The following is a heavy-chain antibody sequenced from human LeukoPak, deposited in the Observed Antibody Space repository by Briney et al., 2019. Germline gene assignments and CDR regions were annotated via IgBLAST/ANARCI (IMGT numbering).Heavy chain of an antibody. V-gene: IGHV1-2*02. J-gene: IGHJ5*02. CDR2: INPNTGGT. CDR3: ARDLEDCSGRDCYWFDP. Sequence: ASVKVSCKASGYTFTDYYIHWVRQAPGQGLEWMGWINPNTGGTNYARKVQGRVTMTRDTSISTVYMELSRLRSDDTAVYYCARDLEDCSGRDCYWFDPWGQGTLVTVSS. CDR1: GYTFTDYY. D-gene: IGHD2-21*01.